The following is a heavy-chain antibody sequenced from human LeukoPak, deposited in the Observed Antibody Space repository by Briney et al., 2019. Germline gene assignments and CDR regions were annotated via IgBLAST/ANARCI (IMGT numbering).Heavy chain of an antibody. V-gene: IGHV4-59*01. CDR3: ARDGYSGNDGL. CDR1: GGSISAYY. CDR2: IYHSGST. Sequence: SETLSLTCTVSGGSISAYYWSWIRQPPGKGLEWIGYIYHSGSTKYNPSLKSRVTISVDTSKNQFSLKLSSVTAADTAVYYCARDGYSGNDGLWGQGTLVTVSS. D-gene: IGHD5-12*01. J-gene: IGHJ4*02.